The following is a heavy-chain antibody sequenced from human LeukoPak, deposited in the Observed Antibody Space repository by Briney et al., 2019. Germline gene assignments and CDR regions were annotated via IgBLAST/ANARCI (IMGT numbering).Heavy chain of an antibody. D-gene: IGHD2-2*01. J-gene: IGHJ6*02. CDR2: ISANNGNT. V-gene: IGHV1-18*01. CDR3: ARVKCSSTSCYWIPDYYYGMDV. Sequence: GASVKVSCKASGYTFTSYGISWVRQAPGQGLEWMGWISANNGNTNYAQKLQGRVTMTTDTSTSTAYMELRSLRSDDTAVYYCARVKCSSTSCYWIPDYYYGMDVWGQGTTVTVSS. CDR1: GYTFTSYG.